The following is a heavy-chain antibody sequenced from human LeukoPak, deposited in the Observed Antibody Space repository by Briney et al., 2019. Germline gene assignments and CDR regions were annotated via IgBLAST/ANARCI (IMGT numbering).Heavy chain of an antibody. CDR3: ARHPIGYCSSTSCSGDAFDI. Sequence: GESLKISCKGSGYSFTSYWIGWVRQMPGKGLEWMGIIYPGDSDTRYSPSFQGQVTISADKSISTTYLQWSSLKASDTAMYYCARHPIGYCSSTSCSGDAFDIWGQGTMVTVSS. J-gene: IGHJ3*02. V-gene: IGHV5-51*01. CDR2: IYPGDSDT. CDR1: GYSFTSYW. D-gene: IGHD2-2*01.